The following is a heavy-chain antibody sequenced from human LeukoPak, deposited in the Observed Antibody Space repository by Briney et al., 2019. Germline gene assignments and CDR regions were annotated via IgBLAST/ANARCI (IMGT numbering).Heavy chain of an antibody. CDR3: ARGAGSYEYYMDV. D-gene: IGHD3-10*01. CDR2: IYSGGST. CDR1: GLTVSSNY. J-gene: IGHJ6*03. Sequence: GGSLRLSCAASGLTVSSNYMSGVRQAPGKGLEWVSVIYSGGSTYYADSVKGRFTISRDNSKNTLYLQMNSLRAEDTAVYYCARGAGSYEYYMDVWGKGTTVTVSS. V-gene: IGHV3-53*01.